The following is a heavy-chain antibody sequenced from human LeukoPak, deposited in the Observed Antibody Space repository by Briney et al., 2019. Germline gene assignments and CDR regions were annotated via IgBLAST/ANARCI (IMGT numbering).Heavy chain of an antibody. Sequence: AASVKVSCKASGYTFTSYDINWVRQATGQGLEWMGWMNPNSGNTGYAQEFQGRVTMTRNTSISTAYMELSSLRSEDTAVYYCASGYYDSSGYYYFDYWGQGTLVTVSS. CDR2: MNPNSGNT. V-gene: IGHV1-8*01. CDR3: ASGYYDSSGYYYFDY. CDR1: GYTFTSYD. D-gene: IGHD3-22*01. J-gene: IGHJ4*02.